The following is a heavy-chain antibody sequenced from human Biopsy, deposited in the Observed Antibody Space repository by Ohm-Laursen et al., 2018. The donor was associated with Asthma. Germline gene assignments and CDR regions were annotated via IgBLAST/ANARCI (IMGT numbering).Heavy chain of an antibody. CDR1: GLTFSDYW. CDR3: ARDGVVPDAMYYHYYYGLDV. V-gene: IGHV3-74*01. D-gene: IGHD2-2*01. J-gene: IGHJ6*02. Sequence: SLRLSCAAYGLTFSDYWMHWGRQAPGKGLEWVSRVKGDGRRTSYADSVKGRFTISRDNAKNTLYLQMNSLRVEDTAVYYCARDGVVPDAMYYHYYYGLDVWGQGTTVTVSS. CDR2: VKGDGRRT.